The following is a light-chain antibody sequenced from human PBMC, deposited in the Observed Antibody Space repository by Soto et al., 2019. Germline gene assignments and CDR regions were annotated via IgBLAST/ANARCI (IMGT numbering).Light chain of an antibody. CDR1: TIDVGSYSL. CDR2: EAS. V-gene: IGLV2-23*01. Sequence: QSALTQPASVSWSPGQSITISCTGTTIDVGSYSLVSWHQHHPGKAPQLMIYEASKRPSGVSNRFSGSKSGNTASLTISGLQAEDEADYYCYSYGGSYYVFGTGTKVTVL. CDR3: YSYGGSYYV. J-gene: IGLJ1*01.